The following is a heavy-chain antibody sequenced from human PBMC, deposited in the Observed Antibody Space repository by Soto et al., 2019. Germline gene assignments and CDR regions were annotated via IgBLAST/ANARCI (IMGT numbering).Heavy chain of an antibody. J-gene: IGHJ6*03. Sequence: QSQTLSLTCTVSGGSISSYYWSWIRQPPGKGLEWIGYIYYSGSTNYNPSLQSRVTISVDTSKNQFSLKLSSVTAADTAVYYCARSLLLGNYYYYYMDVWGKGTTVTVSS. V-gene: IGHV4-59*01. CDR3: ARSLLLGNYYYYYMDV. CDR2: IYYSGST. D-gene: IGHD2-15*01. CDR1: GGSISSYY.